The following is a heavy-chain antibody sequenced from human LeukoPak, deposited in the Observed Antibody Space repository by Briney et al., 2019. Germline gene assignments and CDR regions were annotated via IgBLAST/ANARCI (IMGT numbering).Heavy chain of an antibody. Sequence: PGGSPRLSCAASGFTVSSNYMSWVRQAPGKGLEWVSVIYSAGRTYYADSVKGRFTISRDNSKNTLYLQMDSLRTEDTAVYYCARDSGYTGSDAFDIWGQGTMVTVSS. J-gene: IGHJ3*02. D-gene: IGHD5-12*01. CDR2: IYSAGRT. CDR1: GFTVSSNY. V-gene: IGHV3-66*02. CDR3: ARDSGYTGSDAFDI.